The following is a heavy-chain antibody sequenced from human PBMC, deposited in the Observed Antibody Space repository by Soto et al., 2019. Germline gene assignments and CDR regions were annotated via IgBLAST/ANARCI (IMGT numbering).Heavy chain of an antibody. CDR3: ARNFRGSGSYTGDRFDS. J-gene: IGHJ5*01. V-gene: IGHV2-5*02. CDR1: GFSLSSNGVG. Sequence: QITLKESGPTLVKPTQTLTLTCSFSGFSLSSNGVGVGWIRQPPGKALEFLALVYWDDDKRYSPSLKSRLTITQHTAKNQVVLTMTNMDPVDTATYYCARNFRGSGSYTGDRFDSWGQGILVIVSS. D-gene: IGHD3-10*01. CDR2: VYWDDDK.